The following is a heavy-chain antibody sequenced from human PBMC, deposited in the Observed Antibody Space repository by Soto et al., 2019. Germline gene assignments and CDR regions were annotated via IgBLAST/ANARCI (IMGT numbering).Heavy chain of an antibody. J-gene: IGHJ5*02. V-gene: IGHV4-61*01. CDR1: GDSVSSDRYF. CDR2: IYSTGST. CDR3: ARDDNWFDP. Sequence: SENLSLTCTVSGDSVSSDRYFWSWIRQPPGKGLEWIGYIYSTGSTNYNPSLKSRVTISVDTSKNQFSLKLTPVTAADTAVYYCARDDNWFDPWGQGTLVTVSS.